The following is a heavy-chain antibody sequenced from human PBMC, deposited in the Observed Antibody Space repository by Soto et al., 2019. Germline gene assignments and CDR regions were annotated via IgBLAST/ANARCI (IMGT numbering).Heavy chain of an antibody. CDR2: IGTAGDT. Sequence: GGSLRLSCAASGFTFSSYDMHWVRQATGKGLEWVSAIGTAGDTYYPGSVKGRFTISRENAKNSLYLQMNSLRAGDTAVYYCARGSRHSNYVYYYYYYMDVWGKGTTVTVSS. J-gene: IGHJ6*03. D-gene: IGHD4-4*01. V-gene: IGHV3-13*01. CDR3: ARGSRHSNYVYYYYYYMDV. CDR1: GFTFSSYD.